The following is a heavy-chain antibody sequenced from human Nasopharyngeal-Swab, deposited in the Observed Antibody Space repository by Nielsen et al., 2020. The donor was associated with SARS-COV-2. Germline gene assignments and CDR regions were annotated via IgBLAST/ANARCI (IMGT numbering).Heavy chain of an antibody. J-gene: IGHJ6*02. CDR2: IYYSGST. Sequence: SETLSLTCTVSGGSISSSSYYWGWIRQPPGKGLEWLGSIYYSGSTYYNPSLNSRVTISVDTSKNQFSLKLSSVTAADTAVYYCVGSSWYGDYYYYYGMDVWGQGTTVTVSS. CDR1: GGSISSSSYY. D-gene: IGHD6-13*01. CDR3: VGSSWYGDYYYYYGMDV. V-gene: IGHV4-39*07.